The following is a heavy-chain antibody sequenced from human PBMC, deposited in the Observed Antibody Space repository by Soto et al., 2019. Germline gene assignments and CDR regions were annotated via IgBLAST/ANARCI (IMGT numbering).Heavy chain of an antibody. J-gene: IGHJ4*02. CDR2: IKTDGSSP. CDR3: ARDRITGSGSCDN. V-gene: IGHV3-74*01. CDR1: GFTFNNYW. Sequence: VGSLRLSCVASGFTFNNYWMHWVRQVPGKGLVWVSRIKTDGSSPNYADSVEGRFTISRDNAKNTLYLQMNSLRAEDTAVYYCARDRITGSGSCDNWGQGTLVTVSS. D-gene: IGHD3-10*01.